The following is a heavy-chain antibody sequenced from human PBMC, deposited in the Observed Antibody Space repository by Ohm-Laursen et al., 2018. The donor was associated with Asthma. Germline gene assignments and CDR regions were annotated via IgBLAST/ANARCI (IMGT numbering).Heavy chain of an antibody. Sequence: SLRLSCAASGYTFSRYSIHWVRQIPGKGLEWVASISTASSFIYYADSVRGRFTTSRDNARNSVYLQMNSLRGEDTAVYYCAKSLRPYGDYHGVDFWGQGTLVTVSS. CDR1: GYTFSRYS. CDR3: AKSLRPYGDYHGVDF. V-gene: IGHV3-21*01. J-gene: IGHJ4*02. CDR2: ISTASSFI. D-gene: IGHD4-17*01.